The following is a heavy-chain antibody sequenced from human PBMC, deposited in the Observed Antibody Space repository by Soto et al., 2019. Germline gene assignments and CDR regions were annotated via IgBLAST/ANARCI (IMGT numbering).Heavy chain of an antibody. D-gene: IGHD4-17*01. V-gene: IGHV1-2*02. Sequence: QMQLVQSGAEVKKPGASVKVSCKASGYTFTGYYIHWVRQAPGPGLEWMGWINPTTGGTNYAQKFQGRVTMTRDTSISTAYMELSRQRSDDTAVYYCSRGLNTVTPVCDIWGQGTMVTVSS. CDR2: INPTTGGT. J-gene: IGHJ3*02. CDR3: SRGLNTVTPVCDI. CDR1: GYTFTGYY.